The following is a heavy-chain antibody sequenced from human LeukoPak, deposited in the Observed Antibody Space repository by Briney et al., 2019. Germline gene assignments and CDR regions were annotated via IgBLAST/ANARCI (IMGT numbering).Heavy chain of an antibody. Sequence: ASVKVSCKASGYTFTGYYMHWVRQAPGQGLKWMGWINPNSGGTNYAQKFRGRVTMTRDTSISTAYMELSRLRSDDTAVYYCARDLYQWLPSTRPRDYYYYMDVWGEGTTVTVSS. CDR2: INPNSGGT. CDR1: GYTFTGYY. CDR3: ARDLYQWLPSTRPRDYYYYMDV. V-gene: IGHV1-2*02. D-gene: IGHD6-19*01. J-gene: IGHJ6*03.